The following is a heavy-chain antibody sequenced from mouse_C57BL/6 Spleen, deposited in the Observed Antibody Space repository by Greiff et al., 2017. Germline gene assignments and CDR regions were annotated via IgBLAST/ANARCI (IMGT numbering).Heavy chain of an antibody. CDR1: GYTFTSYW. CDR2: IDPSDSYT. Sequence: QVQLQQPGAELVMPGASVKLSCKASGYTFTSYWMHWVKQRPGQGLEWIGEIDPSDSYTNYNQKFKGKSTLTVDKCSSTAYMQLSSLTSEDSAVYYCARGEDYFDYWGQGTTLTVSS. V-gene: IGHV1-69*01. CDR3: ARGEDYFDY. J-gene: IGHJ2*01.